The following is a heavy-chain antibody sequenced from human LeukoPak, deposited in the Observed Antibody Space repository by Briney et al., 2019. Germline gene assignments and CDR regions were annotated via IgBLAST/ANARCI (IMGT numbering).Heavy chain of an antibody. CDR3: AKGPHGGGYLYYFDY. V-gene: IGHV3-23*01. Sequence: PGGSLRLSCAASGFTFSSYAMSWVRQAPGKGLEWVSAISGSGGSTYYADSVKGRFTISRDNSKNTLYLQMNSLRAEDTAVYYCAKGPHGGGYLYYFDYWGQGTLVTVSS. D-gene: IGHD3-22*01. CDR1: GFTFSSYA. CDR2: ISGSGGST. J-gene: IGHJ4*02.